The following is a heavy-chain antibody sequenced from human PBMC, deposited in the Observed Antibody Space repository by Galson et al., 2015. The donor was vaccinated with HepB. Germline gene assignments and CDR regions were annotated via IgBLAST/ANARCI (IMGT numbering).Heavy chain of an antibody. CDR3: ARDKGGDTKGPFNWFDP. V-gene: IGHV3-74*01. CDR1: GFTFSSYW. CDR2: INSDGSST. J-gene: IGHJ5*02. Sequence: LRLSCAASGFTFSSYWMHWVRQAPGKGLVWVSRINSDGSSTSYADSVKGRFTISRDNAKNTLYLQMNSLRAEDTAVYYCARDKGGDTKGPFNWFDPWGQGTPVTLSP. D-gene: IGHD2-8*01.